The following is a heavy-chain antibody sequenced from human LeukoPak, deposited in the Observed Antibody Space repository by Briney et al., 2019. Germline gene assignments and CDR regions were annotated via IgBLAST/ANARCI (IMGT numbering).Heavy chain of an antibody. CDR1: GRSFSGYY. Sequence: SETLSLTCAVYGRSFSGYYWSWIRQPPGKGLEWIGEINHSGSTNYNPSLKSRVTISVDTSKNQFSLKLSSVTAADTAVYYCARGPTRRITMISFYMDVWGKGTTVTVSS. CDR3: ARGPTRRITMISFYMDV. V-gene: IGHV4-34*01. J-gene: IGHJ6*03. D-gene: IGHD3-22*01. CDR2: INHSGST.